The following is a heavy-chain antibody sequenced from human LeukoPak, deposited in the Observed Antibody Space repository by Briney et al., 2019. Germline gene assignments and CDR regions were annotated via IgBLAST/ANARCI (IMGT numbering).Heavy chain of an antibody. CDR1: GGSISSYY. CDR3: ARRGSSSSWYFDL. CDR2: IYTSGST. D-gene: IGHD6-6*01. J-gene: IGHJ2*01. Sequence: SETLSLTCTVSGGSISSYYWSWIRQPPGKGLEWLGYIYTSGSTNYNPSLKSRVTISVDTSKNQFSLKLSSVTAADTAVYYCARRGSSSSWYFDLWGRGTLVTVSS. V-gene: IGHV4-4*09.